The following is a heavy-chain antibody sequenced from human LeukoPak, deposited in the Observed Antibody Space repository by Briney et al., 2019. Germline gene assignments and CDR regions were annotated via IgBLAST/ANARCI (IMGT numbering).Heavy chain of an antibody. D-gene: IGHD3-3*01. CDR2: ISYDGSNK. Sequence: GGSLRLSCAASGFTFSSYAMHWVRQAPGKGLEWVAVISYDGSNKYYADSVKGRFTISRDNSKNTLYLQVNSLRAEDTAVYYCARDPYYDFWSGQGDYWGQGTLVTVSS. J-gene: IGHJ4*02. V-gene: IGHV3-30-3*01. CDR1: GFTFSSYA. CDR3: ARDPYYDFWSGQGDY.